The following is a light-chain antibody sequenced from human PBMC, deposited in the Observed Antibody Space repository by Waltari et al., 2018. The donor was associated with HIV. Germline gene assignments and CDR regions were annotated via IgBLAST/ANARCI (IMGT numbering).Light chain of an antibody. CDR2: EVT. CDR3: SSYTSSSTKL. CDR1: SSDIGAYNY. Sequence: QSALTQPASVSGSPGQSITISCNGTSSDIGAYNYVSWYQQHPGKAPKLMIYEVTNRPSGVSNRCSGSKSGNRASLTISGLQAEDEADYYCSSYTSSSTKLFGGGTKLTVL. V-gene: IGLV2-14*03. J-gene: IGLJ3*02.